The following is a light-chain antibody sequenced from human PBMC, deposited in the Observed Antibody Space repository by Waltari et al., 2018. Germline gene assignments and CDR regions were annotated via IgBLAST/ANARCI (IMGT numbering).Light chain of an antibody. CDR2: SNN. CDR3: ATWDDSLSGVV. Sequence: QSVLTQPPSASGTPGQRVTISCSGSSSNIGSNPVNWYQQLPGTAPKVLIYSNNQRPSGVPDRFSGSKSGTSASLAISGLQSEDEADYYCATWDDSLSGVVFGGGTKLTVL. V-gene: IGLV1-44*01. J-gene: IGLJ2*01. CDR1: SSNIGSNP.